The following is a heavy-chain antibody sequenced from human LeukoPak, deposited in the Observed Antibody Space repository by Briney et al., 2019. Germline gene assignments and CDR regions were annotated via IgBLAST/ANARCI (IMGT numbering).Heavy chain of an antibody. Sequence: GGSLRLSCVFSGFPFKRHGMHWVRQAPGKGLEWLSVASTDEISRTYADSVRGRFLISRDTSRNTLNLQMNNLTPEDTAVYYCAAFIATKLDNWGQGILVSVSS. D-gene: IGHD2-15*01. CDR1: GFPFKRHG. CDR3: AAFIATKLDN. V-gene: IGHV3-30*03. J-gene: IGHJ4*02. CDR2: ASTDEISR.